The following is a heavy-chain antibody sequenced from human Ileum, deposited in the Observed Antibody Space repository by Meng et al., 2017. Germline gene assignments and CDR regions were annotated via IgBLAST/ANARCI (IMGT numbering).Heavy chain of an antibody. CDR2: TFYRSKWND. J-gene: IGHJ4*02. CDR3: ARGWYSSGFHS. D-gene: IGHD6-19*01. CDR1: GASVSSDSGA. Sequence: QVQLQQSGPGLVKPSQTLSLTFAISGASVSSDSGAWNWIRQSPSRGLEWLGRTFYRSKWNDDFAESVKSRITITTDTSKNQFSLQLNSVTPEDTAVYYCARGWYSSGFHSWGQGTLVTVSS. V-gene: IGHV6-1*01.